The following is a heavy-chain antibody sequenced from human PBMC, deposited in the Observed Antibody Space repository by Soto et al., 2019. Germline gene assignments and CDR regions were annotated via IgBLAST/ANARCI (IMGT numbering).Heavy chain of an antibody. J-gene: IGHJ3*02. V-gene: IGHV1-3*01. CDR2: INAGSGNT. CDR3: ATGGLRYARSDAFDI. CDR1: GYTFTSYA. Sequence: ASVKVSCKASGYTFTSYAMHWVRQAPGQRLEWMGWINAGSGNTKYSQKFQGRVTITRDTSASTAYMELSSLRSEDTAVYYCATGGLRYARSDAFDIWGQGTMVTVSS. D-gene: IGHD1-1*01.